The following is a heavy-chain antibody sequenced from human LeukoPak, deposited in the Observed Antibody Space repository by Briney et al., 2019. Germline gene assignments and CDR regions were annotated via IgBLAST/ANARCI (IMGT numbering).Heavy chain of an antibody. CDR1: GFTFSSYS. Sequence: GGSLRLSCAASGFTFSSYSMNWVRQAPGKGLEWVSSISSSSSYIYYADSVKGRFTISRDNAKNSLYLQMNSLRAEDTAVYYCARDAEPSYSSSWYKFWGQGTLVTVSS. D-gene: IGHD6-13*01. V-gene: IGHV3-21*01. J-gene: IGHJ4*02. CDR2: ISSSSSYI. CDR3: ARDAEPSYSSSWYKF.